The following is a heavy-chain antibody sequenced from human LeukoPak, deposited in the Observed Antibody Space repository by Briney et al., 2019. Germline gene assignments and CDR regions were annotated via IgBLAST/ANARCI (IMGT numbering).Heavy chain of an antibody. V-gene: IGHV4-59*08. D-gene: IGHD3-3*01. CDR3: ARLGYDFWSGYSGGPFDY. CDR2: IYYSGST. J-gene: IGHJ4*02. Sequence: SETLSLTCTVSGGSISSYYWSWIRQPPGKGLEWTGYIYYSGSTNYNPSLKSRVTISVDTSKNQFSLKLSSVTAADTAVYYCARLGYDFWSGYSGGPFDYWGQGTLVTVSS. CDR1: GGSISSYY.